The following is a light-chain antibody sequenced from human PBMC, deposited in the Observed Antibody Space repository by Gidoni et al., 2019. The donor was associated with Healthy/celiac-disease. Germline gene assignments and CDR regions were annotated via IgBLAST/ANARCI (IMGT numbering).Light chain of an antibody. CDR1: QSVSSN. V-gene: IGKV3-15*01. CDR3: QQYNNLRT. CDR2: GAS. J-gene: IGKJ2*01. Sequence: EIVMTQSPATLSVSTGERATLSCRASQSVSSNLAWYQQKPGQAPRLLIYGASTRATGTPARFSGSGSGTEFTLTISSLQSEDFAVYYCQQYNNLRTFGQGTKLEIK.